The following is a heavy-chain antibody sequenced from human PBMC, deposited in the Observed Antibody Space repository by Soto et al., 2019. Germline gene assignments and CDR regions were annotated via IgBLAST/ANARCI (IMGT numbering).Heavy chain of an antibody. D-gene: IGHD3-22*01. V-gene: IGHV1-69*13. CDR2: IIPIFGTA. J-gene: IGHJ4*02. Sequence: SVKVSCKASGYTFTDYYSISWVRQAPGQGLEWMGGIIPIFGTANYAQKFQGRVTITADESTSTAYMELSSLRSEDTAVYYCARAELHYYDSSGYYLSWGQGTLVTVSS. CDR3: ARAELHYYDSSGYYLS. CDR1: GYTFTDYYS.